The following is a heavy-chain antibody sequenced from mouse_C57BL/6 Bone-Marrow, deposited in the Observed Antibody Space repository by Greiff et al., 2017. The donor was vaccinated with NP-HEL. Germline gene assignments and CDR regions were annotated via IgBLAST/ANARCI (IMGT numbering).Heavy chain of an antibody. V-gene: IGHV1-82*01. CDR2: IYPGDGDT. Sequence: VQRVESGPELVKPGASVKISCKASGYAFSSSWMNWVKQRPGKGLEWIGRIYPGDGDTNYNGKFKGKATLTADKSSSTAYMQLSSLTSEDAAVYFCANMVTGAYWGQGTLVTVSA. CDR3: ANMVTGAY. D-gene: IGHD2-2*01. J-gene: IGHJ3*01. CDR1: GYAFSSSW.